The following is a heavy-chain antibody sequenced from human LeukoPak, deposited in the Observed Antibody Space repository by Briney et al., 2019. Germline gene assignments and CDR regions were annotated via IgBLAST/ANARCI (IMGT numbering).Heavy chain of an antibody. CDR3: AKGSSGWYDFDY. CDR1: GFTFSSYW. J-gene: IGHJ4*02. Sequence: GGSLRLSCAASGFTFSSYWMTWVRQAPGKGLEWVANIKQDGSETYYVDSVKGRFTISRDNAKHSLYLQMNSLRAEDTAVYYCAKGSSGWYDFDYWGQGTLVTVSS. CDR2: IKQDGSET. V-gene: IGHV3-7*03. D-gene: IGHD6-19*01.